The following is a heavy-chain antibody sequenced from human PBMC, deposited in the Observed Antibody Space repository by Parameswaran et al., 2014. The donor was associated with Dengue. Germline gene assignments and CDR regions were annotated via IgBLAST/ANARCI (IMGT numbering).Heavy chain of an antibody. CDR2: IYPGDSDT. Sequence: VRQMPGRPGVDGIIYPGDSDTRXSPSFQGQVTISADKSISTAYLQWSSLKASDTAMYYCARVIYGSGSYYLDYWGQGTLVTVSS. J-gene: IGHJ4*02. D-gene: IGHD3-10*01. CDR3: ARVIYGSGSYYLDY. V-gene: IGHV5-51*01.